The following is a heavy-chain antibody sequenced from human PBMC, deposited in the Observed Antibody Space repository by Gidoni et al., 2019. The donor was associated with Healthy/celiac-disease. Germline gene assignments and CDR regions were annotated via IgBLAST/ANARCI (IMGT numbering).Heavy chain of an antibody. CDR2: ISWDGGST. CDR3: AKRDYYYYGMDV. Sequence: EVQLVESGGVVVQPGGSLRLSCAASGFTFDDYTMHWVRQAPGQGLEWVSLISWDGGSTYYADSVKGRFTISRDNSKNSLYLQMNSLRTEDTALYYCAKRDYYYYGMDVWGQGTTVTVSS. V-gene: IGHV3-43*01. J-gene: IGHJ6*02. CDR1: GFTFDDYT.